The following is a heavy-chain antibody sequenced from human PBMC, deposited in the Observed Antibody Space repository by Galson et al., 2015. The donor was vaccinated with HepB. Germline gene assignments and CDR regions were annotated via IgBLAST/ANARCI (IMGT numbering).Heavy chain of an antibody. J-gene: IGHJ3*01. D-gene: IGHD1-26*01. CDR2: ISSGSTYI. CDR3: AREWEDV. CDR1: GFTLSSYW. V-gene: IGHV3-21*01. Sequence: SLRLSCAASGFTLSSYWMSWVRQSPGKGLEWVSSISSGSTYIYYADSVKGRFTISRDNAKNSLYLQMNSLRAEDTAVYYCAREWEDVWGQGTMVIVSS.